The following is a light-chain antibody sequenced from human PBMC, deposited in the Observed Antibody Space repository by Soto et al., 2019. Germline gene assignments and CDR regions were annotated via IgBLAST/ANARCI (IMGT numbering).Light chain of an antibody. CDR2: ENN. Sequence: QSVLTQPPSGSAAPGQKVTISCSGSSSDIGRNYVSWYQHRPGTAPKLLIYENNKRPSGIPDRLSGSKSGSSATLGITGLQTGDEADYYCGTWDSSLTTYVFGPGTKLTVL. CDR1: SSDIGRNY. V-gene: IGLV1-51*02. J-gene: IGLJ1*01. CDR3: GTWDSSLTTYV.